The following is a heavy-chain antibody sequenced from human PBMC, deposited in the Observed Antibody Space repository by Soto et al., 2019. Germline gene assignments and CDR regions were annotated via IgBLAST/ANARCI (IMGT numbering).Heavy chain of an antibody. CDR2: INQDGSEK. V-gene: IGHV3-7*01. J-gene: IGHJ2*01. CDR3: AREYWYFDL. Sequence: DVQLVESGGGLVQPGGSLRLSCAASGFTYTNYWMDWVRQAPGKGLEWVANINQDGSEKYYVDSVKGRFTISRDNAKKSLYLQFDSLRAEDTTVYFCAREYWYFDLWGRGTLVTVSS. CDR1: GFTYTNYW.